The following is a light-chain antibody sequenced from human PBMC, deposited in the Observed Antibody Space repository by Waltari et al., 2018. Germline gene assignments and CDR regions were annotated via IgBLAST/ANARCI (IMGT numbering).Light chain of an antibody. J-gene: IGLJ1*01. CDR2: TNN. Sequence: QSVLTQPPSASGTPGQRVTISCSGSNSNIGSYAVSVYQHLPGTAPKLVMYTNNERPSGVPDRFSGSKSGTSASLAISGLQSEDEADYYCAAWDDSLNSCVFGAGTKVTVL. CDR1: NSNIGSYA. CDR3: AAWDDSLNSCV. V-gene: IGLV1-44*01.